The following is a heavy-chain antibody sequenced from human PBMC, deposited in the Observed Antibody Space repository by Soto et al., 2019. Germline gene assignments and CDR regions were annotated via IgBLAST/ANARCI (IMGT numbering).Heavy chain of an antibody. J-gene: IGHJ4*02. V-gene: IGHV1-2*02. Sequence: QVHLVQSGAEVRKPGASVKVSCKTSGYTFTDYYLHWVRQAPGQGLEWVGWINSDSGDTSYAQKFQGRVTVTRDTSLSTAYMDLRSLRSDDTAVYYCARVTYYYDTTGGYWGQGTLVTVS. CDR3: ARVTYYYDTTGGY. CDR2: INSDSGDT. CDR1: GYTFTDYY. D-gene: IGHD3-22*01.